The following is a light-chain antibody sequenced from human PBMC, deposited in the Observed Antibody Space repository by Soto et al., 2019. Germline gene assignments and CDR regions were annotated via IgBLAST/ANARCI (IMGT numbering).Light chain of an antibody. J-gene: IGKJ1*01. Sequence: DIQMTQSPSTLSASVGDRVTITCRASQSIDTWLAWHQQKPGQVPKLLISKASSLESGVPSRFSGSGSGTEFTLTISSLQPDDFATYYCQQYHTYSWTFGQGTKV. CDR2: KAS. V-gene: IGKV1-5*03. CDR1: QSIDTW. CDR3: QQYHTYSWT.